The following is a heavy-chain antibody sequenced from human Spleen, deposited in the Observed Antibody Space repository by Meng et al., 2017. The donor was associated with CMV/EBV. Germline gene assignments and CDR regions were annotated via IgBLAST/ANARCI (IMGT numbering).Heavy chain of an antibody. CDR1: GGSMSSGKW. D-gene: IGHD3-10*01. CDR3: ARDPRVNGMDV. Sequence: SQTLSLTCAVSGGSMSSGKWWSWIRQPPGKGLEWIGSIYFLGSSYYNPSLKSRVTISVDTSKNQFSLKLSSVTAADTAVYYYARDPRVNGMDVWGQGTTVTVSS. CDR2: IYFLGSS. V-gene: IGHV4-4*02. J-gene: IGHJ6*02.